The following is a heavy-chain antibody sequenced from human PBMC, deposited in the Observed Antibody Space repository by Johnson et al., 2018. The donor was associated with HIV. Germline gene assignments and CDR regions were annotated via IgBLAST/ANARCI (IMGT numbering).Heavy chain of an antibody. CDR2: MSYDGSKK. J-gene: IGHJ3*02. V-gene: IGHV3-30*03. CDR1: GFTFRAYG. D-gene: IGHD3-10*01. CDR3: ARIGLPYYYGSGSYSHDAFDI. Sequence: QVQLVESGGGVVRPGTSLRLSCAASGFTFRAYGMHWVRQAPGKGLEWLTLMSYDGSKKYYADSVKGRFTISRDNSKNTLYLQMNSLRAEDTAVYYCARIGLPYYYGSGSYSHDAFDIWGQVTMVTVSS.